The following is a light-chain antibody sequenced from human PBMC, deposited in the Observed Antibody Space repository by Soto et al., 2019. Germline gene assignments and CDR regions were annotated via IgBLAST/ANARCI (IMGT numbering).Light chain of an antibody. J-gene: IGLJ3*02. CDR3: AAWDDSLNIPM. V-gene: IGLV1-47*01. CDR2: RNN. Sequence: QPVLTQPPSASATPGQRVTISCSGSSSNIGSNYAYWYQQLPGTAPKLLVYRNNQRPSGVPDRFSGSQSGTSASLAISGVRAEDEADYYCAAWDDSLNIPMFGGGTKLTVL. CDR1: SSNIGSNY.